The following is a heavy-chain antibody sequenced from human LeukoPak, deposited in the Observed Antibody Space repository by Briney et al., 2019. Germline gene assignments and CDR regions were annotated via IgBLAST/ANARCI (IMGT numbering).Heavy chain of an antibody. CDR2: ISGSGGST. J-gene: IGHJ4*02. D-gene: IGHD3-16*02. CDR3: AKDALISFRGAWSQFDS. CDR1: GFTFSSYA. V-gene: IGHV3-23*01. Sequence: PGGSLRLSCAASGFTFSSYAMSWVRQAPGKGLEWVSGISGSGGSTYYVDAVKGRFTISRDNSKNTLYLQMNSLRAEDTALYYCAKDALISFRGAWSQFDSWGQGTLVTVSS.